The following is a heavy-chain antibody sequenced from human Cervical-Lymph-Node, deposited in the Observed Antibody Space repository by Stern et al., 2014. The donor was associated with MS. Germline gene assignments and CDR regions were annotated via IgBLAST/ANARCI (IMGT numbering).Heavy chain of an antibody. CDR2: IIPIFGTA. Sequence: VQLVQSGAEVKKPGSSVKVSCKASGGTFSSYAINWVRQAPGQGPEWMGGIIPIFGTANYAQKFQGRVTIIAYEAKATAYMELSSLRSEDTAVYYCARDSRHYDHTYYFDSWGQGTLVTVSS. CDR1: GGTFSSYA. J-gene: IGHJ4*02. V-gene: IGHV1-69*01. CDR3: ARDSRHYDHTYYFDS. D-gene: IGHD3-16*01.